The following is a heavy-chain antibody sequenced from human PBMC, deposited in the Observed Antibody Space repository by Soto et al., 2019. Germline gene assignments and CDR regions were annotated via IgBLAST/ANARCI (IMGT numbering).Heavy chain of an antibody. CDR3: ARDRVLIASSPGYYYGMDV. V-gene: IGHV3-21*01. CDR1: GFTFSRYT. Sequence: GGSLRLSCAASGFTFSRYTMNWVRQAPGKGLEWVSSISASGSYSYYADSLKGRFTISRDDAEKSVSLQMNSLRVEDTAIYYCARDRVLIASSPGYYYGMDVWGQSTTVTVSS. CDR2: ISASGSYS. J-gene: IGHJ6*02. D-gene: IGHD2-15*01.